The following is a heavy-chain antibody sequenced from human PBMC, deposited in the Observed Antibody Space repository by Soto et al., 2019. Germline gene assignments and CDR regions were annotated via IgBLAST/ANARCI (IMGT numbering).Heavy chain of an antibody. CDR1: GYTFTDQV. Sequence: QVQLVQSGPEAKNPGASVTVSCKTSGYTFTDQVIDWVRQAPGQGLVWGGWVSSYNGNTNSTYHLKERVIMTTDASTCTADSELRGLRTDAPGVYFGSREIAGSYSPAAFWDQVALFTVSS. J-gene: IGHJ4*02. V-gene: IGHV1-18*01. CDR3: SREIAGSYSPAAF. D-gene: IGHD3-10*01. CDR2: VSSYNGNT.